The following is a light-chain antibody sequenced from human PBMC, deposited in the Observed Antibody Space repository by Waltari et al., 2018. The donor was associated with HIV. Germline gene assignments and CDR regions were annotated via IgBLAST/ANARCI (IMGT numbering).Light chain of an antibody. CDR1: SSDVGGYNY. CDR2: DVG. Sequence: QSALTQPRSVSGSPGQSVTISCTGTSSDVGGYNYVSWYQQHPAKAPKLILYDVGRRPSVIPDRFSGSRSGNRASLNISGLQTDDEAHYYCCSYAGSDTWVFGGGTKVTVL. CDR3: CSYAGSDTWV. J-gene: IGLJ3*02. V-gene: IGLV2-11*01.